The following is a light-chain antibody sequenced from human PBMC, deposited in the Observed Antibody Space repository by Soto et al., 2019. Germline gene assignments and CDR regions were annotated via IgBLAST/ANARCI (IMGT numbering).Light chain of an antibody. CDR2: EVS. CDR1: SSDVGAYNY. V-gene: IGLV2-8*01. J-gene: IGLJ2*01. Sequence: QSVLTQPPSASGSPGQSVTIPCTGTSSDVGAYNYVSWYQQHPGKAPKLMIYEVSKRPSGVPDRFSGSKSGNTASLTVSGLQAEDEADYYCSSYAGSNNFVVFGGGTKVTV. CDR3: SSYAGSNNFVV.